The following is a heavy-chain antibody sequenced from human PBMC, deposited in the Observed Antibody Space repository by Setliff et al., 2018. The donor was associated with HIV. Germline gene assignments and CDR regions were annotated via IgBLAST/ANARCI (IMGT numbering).Heavy chain of an antibody. D-gene: IGHD2-2*01. V-gene: IGHV3-7*01. CDR3: ARGEPTILVVPAAFFDY. Sequence: PGGSLRLSCAASGFTFSRSWMTWVRQAPGEGLEWVANIKQDGSEKYYADSVRGRFTISRDNAKRSLYLQMNSLRAEDTAVYYCARGEPTILVVPAAFFDYWGQGTLVTVSS. CDR2: IKQDGSEK. CDR1: GFTFSRSW. J-gene: IGHJ4*02.